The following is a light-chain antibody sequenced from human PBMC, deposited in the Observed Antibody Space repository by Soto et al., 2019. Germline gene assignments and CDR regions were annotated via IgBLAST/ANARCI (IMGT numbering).Light chain of an antibody. CDR1: QSVSSY. V-gene: IGKV3-11*01. Sequence: EIVLTQSPATLSLSPGERATLSCRASQSVSSYLAWYQQKPGQAPRLRIYDAFNRATGIPARFSGSGSGTDFTLTISSLEPEDSAVYYCQQGGAFGPGTKVDIK. CDR3: QQGGA. CDR2: DAF. J-gene: IGKJ3*01.